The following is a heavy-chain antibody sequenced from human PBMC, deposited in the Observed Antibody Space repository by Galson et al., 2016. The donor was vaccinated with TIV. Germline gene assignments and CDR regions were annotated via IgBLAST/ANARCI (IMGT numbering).Heavy chain of an antibody. D-gene: IGHD1-14*01. CDR3: ARIDRGWFDP. Sequence: ETLSLTCTVSGASITDYYWAWLRQPPGKGLESIGDIYYTGSSNYNPSLKRRVSISIDTSKNQFSLTVKSVTAADTALYFCARIDRGWFDPWGQGTLVTVSS. V-gene: IGHV4-59*08. J-gene: IGHJ5*02. CDR2: IYYTGSS. CDR1: GASITDYY.